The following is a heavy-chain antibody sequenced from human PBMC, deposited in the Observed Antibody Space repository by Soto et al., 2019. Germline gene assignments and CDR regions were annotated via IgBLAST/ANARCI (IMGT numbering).Heavy chain of an antibody. CDR3: AKGGQLERNYYYYYYMDV. CDR1: GFTFSSYA. D-gene: IGHD6-13*01. Sequence: EVQLLESGGGLVQPGGSLRLSCAASGFTFSSYAMSWVRQAPGKGLEWVSAISGSGGSTYYADSVKGRFTISRDNSKNTLYLQMNSVRAEDTAVYYCAKGGQLERNYYYYYYMDVWGKGTTVTVSS. V-gene: IGHV3-23*01. J-gene: IGHJ6*03. CDR2: ISGSGGST.